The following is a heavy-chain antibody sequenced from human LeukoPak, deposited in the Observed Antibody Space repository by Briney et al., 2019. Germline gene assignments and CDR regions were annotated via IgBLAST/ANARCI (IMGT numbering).Heavy chain of an antibody. CDR2: ISSSSSSI. D-gene: IGHD6-13*01. J-gene: IGHJ4*02. Sequence: GGSLRLSCAASGFNFSSYAMSWVRQPPGKGLEWVSLISSSSSSIFYADSVKGRFTISRDSAKNSLYLQMNSLRGEDTAVYYCARSAFLVTAAGLYYFDYWGQGTLVAVSS. CDR3: ARSAFLVTAAGLYYFDY. V-gene: IGHV3-21*04. CDR1: GFNFSSYA.